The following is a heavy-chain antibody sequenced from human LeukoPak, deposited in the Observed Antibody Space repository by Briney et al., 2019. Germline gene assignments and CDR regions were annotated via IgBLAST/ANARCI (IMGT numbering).Heavy chain of an antibody. CDR2: ISSSSSTI. CDR3: ARVLGGNSDAFDI. Sequence: GGSLRLSCAASGFTFSSYAMSWVRQAPGKGLEWVSYISSSSSTIYYADSVKGRFTISRDNAKNSLYLQMNSLRAEDTAVYYCARVLGGNSDAFDIWGQGTMVTVSS. J-gene: IGHJ3*02. D-gene: IGHD4-23*01. V-gene: IGHV3-48*01. CDR1: GFTFSSYA.